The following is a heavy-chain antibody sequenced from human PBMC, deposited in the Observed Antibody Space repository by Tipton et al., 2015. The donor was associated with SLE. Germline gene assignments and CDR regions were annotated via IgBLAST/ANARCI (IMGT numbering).Heavy chain of an antibody. CDR1: GYSFTRYW. D-gene: IGHD5-24*01. CDR3: ARQGISVGRDGYNYFDY. J-gene: IGHJ4*02. V-gene: IGHV5-51*01. Sequence: VQLVQSGAEVKKPGESLKISCKGSGYSFTRYWIGWVRQMPGKGLEWMGIIYPGDSNTRYSPSFQGQVTISADKSISTAYLQWSSLKASDTAMYYCARQGISVGRDGYNYFDYWGQGTLVTVSS. CDR2: IYPGDSNT.